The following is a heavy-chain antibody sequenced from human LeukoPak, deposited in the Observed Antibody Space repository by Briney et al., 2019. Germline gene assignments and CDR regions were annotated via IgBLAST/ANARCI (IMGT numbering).Heavy chain of an antibody. CDR1: GFNFGDYA. Sequence: GGSLRLSCITSGFNFGDYAVSWFRQAPGKGLEWIGFIKSMVYGGTTQYAASVKGRFTISRDDSKGIAYLQMNSLKTEDTAVYYCTRDQTPYYWGQGTLVTVSS. J-gene: IGHJ4*02. V-gene: IGHV3-49*03. CDR3: TRDQTPYY. CDR2: IKSMVYGGTT.